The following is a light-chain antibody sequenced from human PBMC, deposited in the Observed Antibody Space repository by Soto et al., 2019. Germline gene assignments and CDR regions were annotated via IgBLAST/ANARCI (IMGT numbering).Light chain of an antibody. CDR2: DTN. CDR1: TGAVATNHY. J-gene: IGLJ3*02. CDR3: SLSYSGIRV. Sequence: QTVVTQEPSLTVSPGGTVTLTCASSTGAVATNHYPYWFQQKPGRAPRTLIYDTNNRHSWAPARFSGSLLGGKPALTLSGAQHEDGAEYYFSLSYSGIRVFGGGTKLTVL. V-gene: IGLV7-46*01.